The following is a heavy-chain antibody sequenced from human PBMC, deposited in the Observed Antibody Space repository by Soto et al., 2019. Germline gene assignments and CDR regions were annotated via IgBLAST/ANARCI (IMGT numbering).Heavy chain of an antibody. CDR1: GSTFSSYA. Sequence: EVQLLESGGGLVQPGGSLRLSCAASGSTFSSYAMSWVRQAPGKGLGWVSGISGSGSTYYADSVKGRFTISRDNSKNTLYLQMKSLRAEDTALYYCAKDFAYDTSGYYDDSWGQGTLVTVSS. CDR3: AKDFAYDTSGYYDDS. V-gene: IGHV3-23*01. CDR2: ISGSGST. D-gene: IGHD3-22*01. J-gene: IGHJ5*01.